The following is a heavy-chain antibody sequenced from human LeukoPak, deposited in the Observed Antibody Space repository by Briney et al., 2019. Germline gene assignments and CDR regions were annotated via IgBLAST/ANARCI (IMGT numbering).Heavy chain of an antibody. CDR1: GGSISSYY. J-gene: IGHJ4*02. V-gene: IGHV4-59*01. CDR2: IYYTGST. Sequence: PSETLSLTCTVSGGSISSYYWSWIRQPPGKGLEWIGYIYYTGSTNYNPSLKSRVTISVDTSKNQFSLKLSSVTAADTAVYYCARWYYYDSSGAVDYWGQGTLVTVSS. D-gene: IGHD3-22*01. CDR3: ARWYYYDSSGAVDY.